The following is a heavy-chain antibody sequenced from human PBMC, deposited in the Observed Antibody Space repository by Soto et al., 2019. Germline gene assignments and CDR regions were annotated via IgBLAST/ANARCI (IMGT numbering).Heavy chain of an antibody. V-gene: IGHV3-21*01. CDR3: ATEGLVMFKVGMDV. Sequence: EVQLVESGGGLVKPGGSLRLSCAASGFTFSSYSMNWVRQAPGQGLEWVSSISSSSSYIYYADSVKGRFTISRDNAKNSRYLQMNGLRAEDTAVYYCATEGLVMFKVGMDVWGQGTTVTGSS. D-gene: IGHD3-9*01. J-gene: IGHJ6*02. CDR1: GFTFSSYS. CDR2: ISSSSSYI.